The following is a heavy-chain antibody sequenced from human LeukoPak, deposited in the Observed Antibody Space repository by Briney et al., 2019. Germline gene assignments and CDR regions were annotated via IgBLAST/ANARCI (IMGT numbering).Heavy chain of an antibody. Sequence: AVKVSCKVSGYTLTELSMHWVRQAPGKGLDWMGGFDPEDGETIYAQKFQGRVTMTEDTSTDTAYMELSSLRSEDAAVTYCATGLSITIFGVVIPRRRLNIWGQGTMVTVSS. CDR2: FDPEDGET. CDR1: GYTLTELS. CDR3: ATGLSITIFGVVIPRRRLNI. V-gene: IGHV1-24*01. D-gene: IGHD3-3*01. J-gene: IGHJ3*02.